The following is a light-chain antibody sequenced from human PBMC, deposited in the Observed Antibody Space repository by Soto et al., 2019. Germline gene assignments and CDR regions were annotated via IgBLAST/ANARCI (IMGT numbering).Light chain of an antibody. V-gene: IGLV2-11*01. CDR2: DVS. CDR1: SSDVGGYNY. Sequence: QSALTQPRSVSGSPGQSVTISCTGTSSDVGGYNYVSWYQQHPGKAPKLMIYDVSKRPSGVPDRFSGSKSGNTASLTISGLQAEDEADYYCSSYTSSSTDFGTGTKLTVL. CDR3: SSYTSSSTD. J-gene: IGLJ1*01.